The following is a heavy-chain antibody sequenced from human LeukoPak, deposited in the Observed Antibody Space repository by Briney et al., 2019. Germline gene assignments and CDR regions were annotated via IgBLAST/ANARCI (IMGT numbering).Heavy chain of an antibody. V-gene: IGHV3-7*05. D-gene: IGHD3-16*01. CDR2: INQDGTEK. CDR1: GFTFGGYA. J-gene: IGHJ5*02. Sequence: GGSLRLSCTASGFTFGGYAVSWVRQAPGKGLEWVANINQDGTEKYYGDSVKGRFTISRDNAKNSLYLQMNSLRAEDTAVYYCWGPSWGQGTLVTVSS. CDR3: WGPS.